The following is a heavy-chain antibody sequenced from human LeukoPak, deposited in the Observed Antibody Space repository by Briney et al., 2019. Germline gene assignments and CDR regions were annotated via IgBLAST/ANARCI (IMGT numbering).Heavy chain of an antibody. CDR3: ARGGGLTLAYYMDV. CDR1: GFTFSSYS. CDR2: ISSSSSTI. Sequence: GGSLRLSCAASGFTFSSYSMNWVRQASGKGLEWVSYISSSSSTIYYADSVKGRFTISRDNAKNSLYLQMNSLRAEDTAVYYCARGGGLTLAYYMDVWGKGTTVTVSS. V-gene: IGHV3-48*01. D-gene: IGHD3-16*01. J-gene: IGHJ6*03.